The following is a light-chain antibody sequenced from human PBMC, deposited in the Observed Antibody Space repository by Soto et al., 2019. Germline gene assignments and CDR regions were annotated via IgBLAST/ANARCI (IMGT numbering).Light chain of an antibody. CDR3: RSYTASSTLDV. V-gene: IGLV2-14*01. CDR2: DVS. Sequence: QSALTQPASVSGSPGQSITISCTGTSSDVGYYNYVSWYQQHPGKAPKLMIYDVSNRPPGVSNRFSGSKSGNTASLTISGLQAEDEADYYCRSYTASSTLDVFGTGTKLTVL. CDR1: SSDVGYYNY. J-gene: IGLJ1*01.